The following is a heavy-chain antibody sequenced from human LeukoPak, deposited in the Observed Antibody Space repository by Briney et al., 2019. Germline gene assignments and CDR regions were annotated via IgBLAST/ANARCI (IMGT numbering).Heavy chain of an antibody. D-gene: IGHD3-22*01. Sequence: GASVKVSCKASEYTFTSYDINWVRQATGQGLEWMGWMNPNSGNTGYAQKFQGRVTMTRNTSISTAYMELSSLRSEDTAEYYCAREGNYYDSSGYWVPFDYWGQGTLVTVSS. CDR3: AREGNYYDSSGYWVPFDY. CDR2: MNPNSGNT. J-gene: IGHJ4*02. V-gene: IGHV1-8*01. CDR1: EYTFTSYD.